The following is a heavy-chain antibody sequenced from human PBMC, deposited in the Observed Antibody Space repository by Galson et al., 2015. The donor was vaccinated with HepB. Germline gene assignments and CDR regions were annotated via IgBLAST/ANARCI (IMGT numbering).Heavy chain of an antibody. Sequence: SVKVSCKASGYTFTGYYMHWVRQAPGQGLEWMGWINPNSGGTNYAQKFQGRVTMTRDTSISTAYMELSRLRSDDTAVYYCARDRVIAAAGKGWFDPWGQGTLVTVSS. CDR1: GYTFTGYY. CDR3: ARDRVIAAAGKGWFDP. D-gene: IGHD6-13*01. J-gene: IGHJ5*02. CDR2: INPNSGGT. V-gene: IGHV1-2*02.